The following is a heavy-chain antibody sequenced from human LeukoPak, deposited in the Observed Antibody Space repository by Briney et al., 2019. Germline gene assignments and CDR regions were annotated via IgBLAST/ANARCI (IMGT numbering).Heavy chain of an antibody. J-gene: IGHJ4*02. CDR2: IKEDGSEK. D-gene: IGHD2-15*01. CDR3: VRSGAYPDY. CDR1: GFTFSSYW. Sequence: GGSLRLSCAASGFTFSSYWMNWVRQAPGKGLEWVANIKEDGSEKYYVDSVKGRFTISRDNAESSLYLQMNSLRAEDTAVYYCVRSGAYPDYWGQGTLVTVSS. V-gene: IGHV3-7*01.